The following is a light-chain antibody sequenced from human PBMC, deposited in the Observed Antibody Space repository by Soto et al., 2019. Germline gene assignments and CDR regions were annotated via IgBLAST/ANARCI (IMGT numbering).Light chain of an antibody. CDR1: SGHSSYI. V-gene: IGLV4-60*02. J-gene: IGLJ3*02. CDR3: ETWDSNTRV. CDR2: LEGSGSY. Sequence: QPVLTQSSCASASLGSSVKLTCALSSGHSSYIIAWHQQQPGKAPRYLMKLEGSGSYNKGSGVPDRFSGSSSGADRYLTISNLQFEDEADYYCETWDSNTRVFGGGTKVTVL.